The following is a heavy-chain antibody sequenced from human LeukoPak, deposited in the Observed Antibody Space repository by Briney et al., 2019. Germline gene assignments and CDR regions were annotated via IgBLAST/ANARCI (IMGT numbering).Heavy chain of an antibody. CDR3: AKDMGGGGADPLAY. Sequence: GGSLRLSCAASGFTFSSYGMHWVRQAPGKGLEWVAVIPYDGSNKYYADSVKGRFTISRDNSKNTLYLQMNSLRAEDTAVYYCAKDMGGGGADPLAYWGQGTLVTVSS. CDR1: GFTFSSYG. J-gene: IGHJ4*02. D-gene: IGHD3-16*01. V-gene: IGHV3-30*18. CDR2: IPYDGSNK.